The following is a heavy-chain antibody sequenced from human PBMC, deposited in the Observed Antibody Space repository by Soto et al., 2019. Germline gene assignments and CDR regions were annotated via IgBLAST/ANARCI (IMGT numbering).Heavy chain of an antibody. CDR3: ATVFDL. CDR1: DSPSEVRG. CDR2: TDGGGT. V-gene: IGHV3-74*01. J-gene: IGHJ5*02. Sequence: GGALDSPVQPLDSPSEVRGYTGSARLQGRGWSGSHDTDGGGTGFADSVKGRFTISTDNAKNTVYLQMNGLRAEDTAVYYCATVFDLWGQGT.